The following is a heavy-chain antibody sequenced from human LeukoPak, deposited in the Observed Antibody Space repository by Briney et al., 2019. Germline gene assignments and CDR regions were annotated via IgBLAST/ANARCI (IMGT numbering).Heavy chain of an antibody. V-gene: IGHV3-23*01. CDR2: ISGSGDTT. D-gene: IGHD3-10*02. CDR1: GFTFSNYA. Sequence: GGSLRLSCAASGFTFSNYAMSWVRQPPGKGLEWVSLISGSGDTTYYADSVKGRFTISRDNSKNTLYLQMNSLRAEDTAVYYCAELGITMIGGVWGKGTTVTISS. J-gene: IGHJ6*04. CDR3: AELGITMIGGV.